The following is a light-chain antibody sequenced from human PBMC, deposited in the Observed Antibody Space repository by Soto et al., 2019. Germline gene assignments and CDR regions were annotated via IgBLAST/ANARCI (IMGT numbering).Light chain of an antibody. CDR1: SSDVGGYNY. V-gene: IGLV2-14*03. Sequence: QFALSRPVPLSGSPGQSVCISLPGNSSDVGGYNYVSWYQQHPGEAPKLIIYDVRNRPSGVSDRFSGSKSGNTASLTISGLQAEDEAEYFCSSFTSSGTYVFGTGTKVTVL. CDR3: SSFTSSGTYV. CDR2: DVR. J-gene: IGLJ1*01.